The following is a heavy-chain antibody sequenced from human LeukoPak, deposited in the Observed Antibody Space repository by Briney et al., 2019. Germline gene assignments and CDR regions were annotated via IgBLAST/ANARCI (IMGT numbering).Heavy chain of an antibody. J-gene: IGHJ3*02. CDR3: ARAFRYCSGGTCYHHDAFDI. D-gene: IGHD2-15*01. CDR2: INTDGSTT. V-gene: IGHV3-74*01. Sequence: GGSLRLSCAASGFTFSSYSMNWVRQAPGKGLVWVSRINTDGSTTTYADSVKGRFTISRDNSKNTLYLQMNSLRVEDTAIYYCARAFRYCSGGTCYHHDAFDIWGQGTMVTVSS. CDR1: GFTFSSYS.